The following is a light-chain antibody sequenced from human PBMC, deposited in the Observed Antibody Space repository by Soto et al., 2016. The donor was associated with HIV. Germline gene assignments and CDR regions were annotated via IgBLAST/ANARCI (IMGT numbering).Light chain of an antibody. CDR3: QQYQTYPLT. Sequence: DIQMTQSPSTLSASVGDRVTITCRASQSINSWLAWYQQKAGKAPKLLIYKASSLESGDPSRFSGSGSGTELTLTISSLQPDDFATYYCQQYQTYPLTFGGGTKVEIK. V-gene: IGKV1-5*03. CDR1: QSINSW. J-gene: IGKJ4*01. CDR2: KAS.